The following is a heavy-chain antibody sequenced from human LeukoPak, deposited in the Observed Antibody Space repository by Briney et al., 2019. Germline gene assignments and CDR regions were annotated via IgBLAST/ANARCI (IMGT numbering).Heavy chain of an antibody. V-gene: IGHV1-46*01. CDR3: ARSPTVKRGLDY. Sequence: ASVKVSCKASGYTFTSYDINWVRQAPGQGLEWMGIINPSGGSTSYAQKFQGRVTMTRDTSTSTVYMELSSLRSEDTAVYYCARSPTVKRGLDYWGQGTLVTVSS. D-gene: IGHD4-17*01. CDR2: INPSGGST. J-gene: IGHJ4*02. CDR1: GYTFTSYD.